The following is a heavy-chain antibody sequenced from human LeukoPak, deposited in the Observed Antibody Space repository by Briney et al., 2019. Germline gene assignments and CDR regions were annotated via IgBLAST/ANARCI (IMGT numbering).Heavy chain of an antibody. D-gene: IGHD2-8*02. CDR3: ARQPPWSLNWFDP. Sequence: GGSLRLSCAASGFTFNKYAMSWVRQAPGKGLEWVSAISGGSTGTYYADSVKGRFTISRDNSKNTLYLQMNSLRAEDTAVYYCARQPPWSLNWFDPWGQGTLVTVSS. CDR2: ISGGSTGT. J-gene: IGHJ5*02. CDR1: GFTFNKYA. V-gene: IGHV3-23*01.